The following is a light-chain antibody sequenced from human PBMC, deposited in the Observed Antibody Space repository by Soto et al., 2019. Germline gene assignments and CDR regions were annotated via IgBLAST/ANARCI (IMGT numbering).Light chain of an antibody. CDR1: NIGSKS. CDR3: QLWDTSSDHVV. V-gene: IGLV3-21*02. J-gene: IGLJ2*01. CDR2: DNS. Sequence: SYELTQPPSVSVAPGQTARITCGGNNIGSKSVHWSQQKPGQAPVLVVYDNSDRPSGIPERFSGSNSGNTATLTISRVEAGDEADYYCQLWDTSSDHVVFGGGTQLTVL.